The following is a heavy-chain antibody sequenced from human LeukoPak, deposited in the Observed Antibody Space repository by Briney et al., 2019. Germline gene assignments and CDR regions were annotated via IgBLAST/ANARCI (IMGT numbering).Heavy chain of an antibody. V-gene: IGHV4-61*02. CDR2: IYTSGST. Sequence: SSETLSLTCTVSGGSISSGSYYWSWIRQPAGKGLEWIGRIYTSGSTSYNPSLKSRVTISVDTSENQFSLKLSSVTAADTAVYYCARESGEDWYDSSGYYVYYYYYMDVWGKGTTVTISS. CDR3: ARESGEDWYDSSGYYVYYYYYMDV. J-gene: IGHJ6*03. D-gene: IGHD3-22*01. CDR1: GGSISSGSYY.